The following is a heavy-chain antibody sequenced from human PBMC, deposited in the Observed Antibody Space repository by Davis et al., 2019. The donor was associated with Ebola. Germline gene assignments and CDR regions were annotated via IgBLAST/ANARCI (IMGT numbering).Heavy chain of an antibody. J-gene: IGHJ6*02. CDR3: ARHTGGWFGEGEDYYYGMDV. Sequence: PSETLSLTCTVSGGSISSYYWSWIRQPPGKGLEWIGYIYYSGSTNYNPSLKSRVTISVDTSKNQFSLKLSSVTAADTAVYYCARHTGGWFGEGEDYYYGMDVWGQGTTVTVSS. V-gene: IGHV4-59*08. D-gene: IGHD3-10*01. CDR2: IYYSGST. CDR1: GGSISSYY.